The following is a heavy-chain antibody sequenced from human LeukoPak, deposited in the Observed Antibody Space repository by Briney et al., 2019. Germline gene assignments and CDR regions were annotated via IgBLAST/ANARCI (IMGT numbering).Heavy chain of an antibody. CDR3: ARVNQAVADHFDY. D-gene: IGHD6-19*01. V-gene: IGHV4-59*01. CDR2: IYYSGST. Sequence: NPSETLSLTCTVSGGSISSYYRSWMRQPPGKGLEWIGYIYYSGSTDYNPSLKSRVTISVDTSKNQFSLKLYSVTAADTAVYYCARVNQAVADHFDYWGQGTLVTVSS. CDR1: GGSISSYY. J-gene: IGHJ4*02.